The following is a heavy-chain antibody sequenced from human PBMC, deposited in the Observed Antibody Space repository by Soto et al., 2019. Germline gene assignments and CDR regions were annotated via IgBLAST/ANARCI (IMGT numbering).Heavy chain of an antibody. CDR1: GFTFSSYA. J-gene: IGHJ4*02. Sequence: GGSLRVSCAASGFTFSSYAMHWVRQAPGKGLEWVAVISYDGSNKYYADSVKGRFTISRDNSKNTLYLQMNSLRAEDTAVYYCARSEFFHWGQGTLVTVSS. D-gene: IGHD3-3*01. V-gene: IGHV3-30-3*01. CDR2: ISYDGSNK. CDR3: ARSEFFH.